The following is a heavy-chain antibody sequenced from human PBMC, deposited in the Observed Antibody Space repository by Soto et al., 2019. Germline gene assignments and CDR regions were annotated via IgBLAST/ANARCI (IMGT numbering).Heavy chain of an antibody. Sequence: QVQLVQSGAEVKKPGSSVKVSCKASGGTFSSYAISWVRQAPGKGLEWMGGIIPIFGTANYAQKFQGRVTITADESTSTAYMELSSLRSEETAVFYCASVRYDILTGYYSYYYYGMDVWGQGTTVTVSS. J-gene: IGHJ6*02. D-gene: IGHD3-9*01. V-gene: IGHV1-69*01. CDR3: ASVRYDILTGYYSYYYYGMDV. CDR1: GGTFSSYA. CDR2: IIPIFGTA.